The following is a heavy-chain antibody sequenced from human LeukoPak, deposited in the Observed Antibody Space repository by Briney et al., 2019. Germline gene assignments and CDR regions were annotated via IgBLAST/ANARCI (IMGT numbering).Heavy chain of an antibody. V-gene: IGHV4-38-2*02. Sequence: PSETLSHTCTVSGYSISSGHYWGWIRQPPGKGLEWIGSMYHSGSTYHNPPLKSRVTISEDTSKNQFSLKLRSVTAADTAVYYCARGPRFGELLWHWFDPWGQGTLVTVSS. CDR3: ARGPRFGELLWHWFDP. D-gene: IGHD3-10*01. CDR1: GYSISSGHY. CDR2: MYHSGST. J-gene: IGHJ5*02.